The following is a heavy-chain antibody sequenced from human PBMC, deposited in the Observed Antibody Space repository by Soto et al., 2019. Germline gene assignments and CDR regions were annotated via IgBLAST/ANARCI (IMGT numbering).Heavy chain of an antibody. CDR3: ARVKPGEFLEWTYYYGMDV. CDR1: GGTFSSYA. V-gene: IGHV1-69*06. J-gene: IGHJ6*02. Sequence: QVQLVQSGAEVKKPGSSVKVSCKASGGTFSSYAISWVRQAPGQGLEWMGGIIPIFGTANYAQKFQGRVTITAAKPTSTASRRMSSLRSEDTAVYYCARVKPGEFLEWTYYYGMDVWGQGTTVTVSS. D-gene: IGHD3-3*01. CDR2: IIPIFGTA.